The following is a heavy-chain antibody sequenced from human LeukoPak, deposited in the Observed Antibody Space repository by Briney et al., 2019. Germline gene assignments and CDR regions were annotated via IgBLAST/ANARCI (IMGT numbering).Heavy chain of an antibody. Sequence: PSETLSLTCTVSGYSISSGYYWAWIRQPPGKGLEWIGCIWHSGTTYYTPSLKDRVTISVDTSKNQFSLNLRSMTAADTAVYYCARGSQHVIWGQGTMVTVSS. CDR1: GYSISSGYY. D-gene: IGHD2-21*01. CDR3: ARGSQHVI. J-gene: IGHJ3*02. CDR2: IWHSGTT. V-gene: IGHV4-38-2*02.